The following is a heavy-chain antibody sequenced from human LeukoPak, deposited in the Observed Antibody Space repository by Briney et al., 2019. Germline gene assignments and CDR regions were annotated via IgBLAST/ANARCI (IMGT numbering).Heavy chain of an antibody. V-gene: IGHV4-61*02. Sequence: KASETLSLTCTVSGGSISSGGSIGSFYWTWIRQPAGKGLKWIGRIDAAGRTNYNPSLRGPVTISVDTSKNQFSLRLSSVTAADAAVYYCARDRITGATRDFYYYYMDVWGKGTTVTVSS. CDR1: GGSISSGGSIGSFY. J-gene: IGHJ6*03. CDR2: IDAAGRT. D-gene: IGHD7-27*01. CDR3: ARDRITGATRDFYYYYMDV.